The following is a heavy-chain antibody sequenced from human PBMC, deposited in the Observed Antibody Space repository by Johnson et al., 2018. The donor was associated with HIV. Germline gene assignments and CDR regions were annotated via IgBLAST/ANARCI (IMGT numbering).Heavy chain of an antibody. V-gene: IGHV3-30*18. CDR3: VKGLNTYGADVFDI. Sequence: VQLVESGGGVVQPGRSLRLSCAASGFTFSDSAMHWVRQAPGKGLEWVAAISHDSTDRYYRDSVKGRFTISRDNSKNTLFMQMNSLRPEDTAVYYCVKGLNTYGADVFDIWGQGTMVTVSS. CDR2: ISHDSTDR. J-gene: IGHJ3*02. CDR1: GFTFSDSA. D-gene: IGHD4/OR15-4a*01.